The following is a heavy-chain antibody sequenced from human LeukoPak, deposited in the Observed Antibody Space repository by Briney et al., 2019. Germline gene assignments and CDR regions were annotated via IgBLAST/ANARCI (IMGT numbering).Heavy chain of an antibody. CDR3: AREVISTPSYFDY. Sequence: GGSLRLSCAASGFTVSSSFIYWVRRAPGKGLEWVSFIHRDDKTYYADSVKGRFTMSRDSSKNTLYLQMNSLGADDTAVYYCAREVISTPSYFDYWGQGILVAVSS. CDR1: GFTVSSSF. D-gene: IGHD2-2*01. V-gene: IGHV3-53*01. J-gene: IGHJ4*02. CDR2: IHRDDKT.